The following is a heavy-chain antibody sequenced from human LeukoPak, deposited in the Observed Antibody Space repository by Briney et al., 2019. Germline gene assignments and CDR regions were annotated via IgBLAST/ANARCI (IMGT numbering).Heavy chain of an antibody. CDR2: ISYDGSNK. D-gene: IGHD6-19*01. J-gene: IGHJ4*02. V-gene: IGHV3-30-3*01. CDR1: GFTFSSYA. CDR3: ARHSRGWYYFDY. Sequence: GGSLRLSCAASGFTFSSYAMHWVRQAPGKGLEWVAVISYDGSNKYYADSVKGRFTISRDNSKNTLYLQMNSLRAEDTAVYYCARHSRGWYYFDYWGQGTLVTVSS.